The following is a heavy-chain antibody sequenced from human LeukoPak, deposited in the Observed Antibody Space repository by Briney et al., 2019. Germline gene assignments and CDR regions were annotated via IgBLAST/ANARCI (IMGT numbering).Heavy chain of an antibody. V-gene: IGHV3-23*01. J-gene: IGHJ5*02. Sequence: GGSLRLSCAVSAFTFNTYAMTWVRQAPGKGLEWVSAIGGSGTDIYYADSVKGRFTISRDNSKNTLYLQMNSLRAEDTAVYYCAKALGASGYSYGQNWFDPWGQGTLVTVSS. CDR2: IGGSGTDI. CDR1: AFTFNTYA. CDR3: AKALGASGYSYGQNWFDP. D-gene: IGHD5-18*01.